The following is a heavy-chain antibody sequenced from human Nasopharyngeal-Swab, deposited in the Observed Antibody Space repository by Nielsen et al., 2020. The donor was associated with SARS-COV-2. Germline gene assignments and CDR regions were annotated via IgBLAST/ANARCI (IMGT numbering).Heavy chain of an antibody. D-gene: IGHD3-22*01. Sequence: GESLKISCAASGFAFSVYGMHWVCQAPGKGLEWVAVMSYDGSDKYYADSVKGRFTISRDNSKNTLYLQMNRLRVEDTAMYYCAKGLPPSYYYDTSGYYLDYWGQGTLVTVSS. CDR1: GFAFSVYG. V-gene: IGHV3-30*18. CDR2: MSYDGSDK. J-gene: IGHJ4*02. CDR3: AKGLPPSYYYDTSGYYLDY.